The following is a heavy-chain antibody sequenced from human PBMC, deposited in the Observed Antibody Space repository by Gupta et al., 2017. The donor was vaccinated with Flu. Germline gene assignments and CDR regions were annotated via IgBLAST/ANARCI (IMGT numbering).Heavy chain of an antibody. V-gene: IGHV3-21*06. CDR3: ARDPRDGVTAIRLFP. CDR1: S. J-gene: IGHJ4*02. Sequence: SMSWVRQAPGKSLEWVACVSDHSSYIYYADSVRGRVTVSRDNAKNSVYLQIDSLRVEDTATYYCARDPRDGVTAIRLFPWGQGTLVTVSP. CDR2: VSDHSSYI. D-gene: IGHD2-21*02.